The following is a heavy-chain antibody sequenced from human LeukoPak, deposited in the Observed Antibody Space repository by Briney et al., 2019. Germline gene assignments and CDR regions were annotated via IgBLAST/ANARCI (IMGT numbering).Heavy chain of an antibody. D-gene: IGHD1-26*01. CDR1: GGSISSSNW. Sequence: SETLSLTCAVSGGSISSSNWWSGVRQPPGKGLEWIGEIYHSGSTNYNPSLKSRVTISVDTSTNQFSLKLSAVTAADTAVYYCARDGVGNWYFDLWGRGTLVTVSS. J-gene: IGHJ2*01. CDR2: IYHSGST. CDR3: ARDGVGNWYFDL. V-gene: IGHV4-4*02.